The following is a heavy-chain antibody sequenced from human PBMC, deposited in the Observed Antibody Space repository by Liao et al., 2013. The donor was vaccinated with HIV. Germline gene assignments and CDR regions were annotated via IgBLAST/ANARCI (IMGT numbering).Heavy chain of an antibody. CDR3: ARGRLVAEYNMDV. D-gene: IGHD5-12*01. CDR2: IIHSGGT. V-gene: IGHV4-34*01. J-gene: IGHJ6*03. CDR1: GGSLSGYY. Sequence: QVHIQQWGARLLKPSETLSLTCGVDGGSLSGYYWSWIRQSPGKGLEWIGEIIHSGGTNYRPSLKSRVTISVDSSKKLFSLKLRSVTAADTAVYYCARGRLVAEYNMDVWGKGTTVTVSS.